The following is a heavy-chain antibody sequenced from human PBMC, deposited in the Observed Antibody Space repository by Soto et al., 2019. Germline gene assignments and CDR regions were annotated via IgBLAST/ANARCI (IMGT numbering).Heavy chain of an antibody. J-gene: IGHJ4*02. CDR1: GGSISSNY. D-gene: IGHD6-13*01. CDR3: ARYRREAVAGYTLDN. CDR2: VYNSGST. Sequence: SETLSLTCTVSGGSISSNYWTWVRQPPGKGLEWIGYVYNSGSTNYNPSLKSRVTISEDTSKSQFSLKVNSMTAADTAVYYCARYRREAVAGYTLDNWGQGILVTVSS. V-gene: IGHV4-59*01.